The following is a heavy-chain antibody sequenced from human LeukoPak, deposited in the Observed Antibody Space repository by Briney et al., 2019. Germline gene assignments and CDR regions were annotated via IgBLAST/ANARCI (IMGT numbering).Heavy chain of an antibody. CDR2: IYSSGST. D-gene: IGHD5-12*01. CDR1: GGSISSGSYY. Sequence: SETLSLTCTVSGGSISSGSYYWSWIRQPAGKGLEWIGRIYSSGSTNYNPSLKSRVTISLDTSKNQFSLKLSSVTAADTAVYYCARGYSGYGDWGQGTLVTVSS. V-gene: IGHV4-61*02. J-gene: IGHJ4*02. CDR3: ARGYSGYGD.